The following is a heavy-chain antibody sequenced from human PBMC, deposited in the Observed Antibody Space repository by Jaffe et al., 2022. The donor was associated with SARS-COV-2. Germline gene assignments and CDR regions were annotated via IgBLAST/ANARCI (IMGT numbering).Heavy chain of an antibody. CDR1: GFTFSSYA. D-gene: IGHD6-13*01. CDR2: ISGSGGST. V-gene: IGHV3-23*01. Sequence: EVQLLESGGGLVQPGGSLRLSCAASGFTFSSYAMSWVRQAPGKGLEWVSAISGSGGSTYYADSVKGRFTISRDNSKNTLYLQMNSLRAEDTAVYYCAKDRDEGIAAAGTWNYFDYWGQGTLVTVSS. J-gene: IGHJ4*02. CDR3: AKDRDEGIAAAGTWNYFDY.